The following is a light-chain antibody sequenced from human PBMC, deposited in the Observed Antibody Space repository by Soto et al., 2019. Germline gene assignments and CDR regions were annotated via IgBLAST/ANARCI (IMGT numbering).Light chain of an antibody. CDR2: EVR. Sequence: QSVLAQPPSVCGSPGQTVTISCTATSTHCVGYNRVSWYQQPPATAPKLMIYEVRKRPSAVPGRFSGSTSGYTSSLTISGLQAASVADYYCSLYTSDNAYVFGNGTKGTVL. J-gene: IGLJ1*01. CDR1: STHCVGYNR. V-gene: IGLV2-18*01. CDR3: SLYTSDNAYV.